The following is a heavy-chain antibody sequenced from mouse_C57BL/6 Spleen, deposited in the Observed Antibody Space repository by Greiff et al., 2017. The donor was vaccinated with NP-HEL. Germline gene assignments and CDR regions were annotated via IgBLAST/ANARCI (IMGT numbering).Heavy chain of an antibody. CDR3: TRWGTTVVATKGYAMDY. D-gene: IGHD1-1*01. CDR2: IDPETGGT. CDR1: GYTFTDYE. J-gene: IGHJ4*01. Sequence: VQLQQSGAELVRPGASVTLSCKASGYTFTDYEMHWVKQTPVHGLEWIGAIDPETGGTAYNQKFKGKAILTADKSSSTAYMELRSLTSEDSAVYYCTRWGTTVVATKGYAMDYWGQGTSVTVSS. V-gene: IGHV1-15*01.